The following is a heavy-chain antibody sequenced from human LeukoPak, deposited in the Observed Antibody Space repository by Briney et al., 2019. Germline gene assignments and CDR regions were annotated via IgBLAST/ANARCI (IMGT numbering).Heavy chain of an antibody. CDR1: GFTFSSYS. Sequence: PGGSLRLSCAASGFTFSSYSMNWVRQAPGKGLEWVSYISSSSSTIYYADSVKGRFTISRDNAKNSLYLQMNSLRAEDTAVYYCARDAPGNLLVHPGWDYWGQGTLVTVSS. CDR3: ARDAPGNLLVHPGWDY. J-gene: IGHJ4*02. CDR2: ISSSSSTI. V-gene: IGHV3-48*04. D-gene: IGHD2-8*02.